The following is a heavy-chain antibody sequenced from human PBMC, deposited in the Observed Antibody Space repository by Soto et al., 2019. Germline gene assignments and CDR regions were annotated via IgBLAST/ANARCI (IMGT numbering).Heavy chain of an antibody. J-gene: IGHJ4*02. Sequence: GESVKISCKGSGYSFTIYWIAWVRQMPGKGLEWMGIIYLSDSDTRYSPSFQGRVTISADKSISTAYLQWSSLKASDTAMYYCARYSSGWPYYFDYWGQGTLVTVSS. D-gene: IGHD6-19*01. CDR1: GYSFTIYW. V-gene: IGHV5-51*01. CDR3: ARYSSGWPYYFDY. CDR2: IYLSDSDT.